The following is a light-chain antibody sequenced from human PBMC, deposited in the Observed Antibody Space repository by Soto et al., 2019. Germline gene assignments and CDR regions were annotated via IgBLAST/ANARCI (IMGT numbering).Light chain of an antibody. J-gene: IGKJ4*01. V-gene: IGKV3-15*01. CDR1: QSVSSS. CDR2: GAS. CDR3: QQYNNWPLT. Sequence: EIVVAQSPATLSVSPGERATLSCRASQSVSSSLAWYQQKPGQTPRLLIQGASTRATGIPARFSGSGSGTEFTLTISSLQSEDFAVYYCQQYNNWPLTFGGGTKVEIK.